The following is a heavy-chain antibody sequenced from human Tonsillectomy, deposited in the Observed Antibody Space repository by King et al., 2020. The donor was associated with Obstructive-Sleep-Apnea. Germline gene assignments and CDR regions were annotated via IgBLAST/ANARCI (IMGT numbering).Heavy chain of an antibody. CDR3: ARSSYDILTGPNWFDP. CDR2: MSYDGRNK. CDR1: GFTFSSYG. J-gene: IGHJ5*02. D-gene: IGHD3-9*01. Sequence: QLVQSGGGVVQPGRSLRLSCAASGFTFSSYGMHWVRQAPGKGLEWVAVMSYDGRNKYYADSVKGRFTISRDNSKNTLYLQMNSLRAEDTAVYYCARSSYDILTGPNWFDPWGQGTLVTVSS. V-gene: IGHV3-30*03.